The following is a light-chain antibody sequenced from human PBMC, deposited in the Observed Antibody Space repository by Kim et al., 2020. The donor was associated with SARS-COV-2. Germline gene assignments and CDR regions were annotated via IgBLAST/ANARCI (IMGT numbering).Light chain of an antibody. CDR2: DVS. Sequence: PGQSLTISCTGTSSVVGGYNYVSWYQQHPGKAPKLMIYDVSKRPSGVSIRFSGSKSGNTASLTISGLQAEDEADYYCRSYTSSSKVFGGGTQLTVL. V-gene: IGLV2-14*04. J-gene: IGLJ3*02. CDR1: SSVVGGYNY. CDR3: RSYTSSSKV.